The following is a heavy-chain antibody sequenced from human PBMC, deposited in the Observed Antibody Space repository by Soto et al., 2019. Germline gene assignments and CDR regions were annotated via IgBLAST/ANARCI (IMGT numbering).Heavy chain of an antibody. CDR1: GGSISSSSYY. J-gene: IGHJ6*02. V-gene: IGHV4-39*02. CDR3: AREEAHYDFWSGSTTRDYGMDV. CDR2: IYYSGST. D-gene: IGHD3-3*01. Sequence: SETLSLTCTVSGGSISSSSYYWGWIRQPPGKGLEWIGSIYYSGSTYYNSSLKSRVTISVDTSKNQFSLKLSSVTAADTAVYYCAREEAHYDFWSGSTTRDYGMDVWGQGTTVTSP.